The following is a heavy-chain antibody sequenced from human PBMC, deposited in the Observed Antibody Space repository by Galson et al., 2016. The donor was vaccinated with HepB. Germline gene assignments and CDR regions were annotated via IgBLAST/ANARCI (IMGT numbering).Heavy chain of an antibody. CDR2: ISANSGNT. CDR1: GYRFTRNG. CDR3: ARGDYYYGMDV. J-gene: IGHJ6*02. Sequence: SVKVSCKASGYRFTRNGISWVRQAPGQGLEWIGWISANSGNTNYAQKFQGRVTMTRDTSTSTAYMELKRLRSDDTAVYYCARGDYYYGMDVWGQGTTVTVS. V-gene: IGHV1-18*01.